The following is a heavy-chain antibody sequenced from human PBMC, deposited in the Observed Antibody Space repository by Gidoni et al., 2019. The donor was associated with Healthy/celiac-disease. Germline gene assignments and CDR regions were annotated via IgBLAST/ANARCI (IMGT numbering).Heavy chain of an antibody. J-gene: IGHJ4*02. D-gene: IGHD3-10*01. CDR3: ARKGAGFGETYYFDY. V-gene: IGHV1-18*01. Sequence: QVQLVQSGAEVKKPGASVKVSCKASGYTFTSYGISWVRQAPGQGLAWMGWIRAYNGNTNSAQKLQGRVTMTTDTSTSTAYMELRSLRSDDTAVYYCARKGAGFGETYYFDYWGQGTLVTVSS. CDR2: IRAYNGNT. CDR1: GYTFTSYG.